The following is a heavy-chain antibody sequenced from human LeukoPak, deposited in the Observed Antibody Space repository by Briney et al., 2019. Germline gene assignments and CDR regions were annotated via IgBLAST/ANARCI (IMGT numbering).Heavy chain of an antibody. CDR2: ISSSGSTI. V-gene: IGHV3-48*03. CDR1: GFTFSSYE. Sequence: GGSLRLSCAASGFTFSSYEMNWVRQAPGKGLEWVSYISSSGSTIYYADSVKGRFTISRDNAKNSLYLQMNSLRADDTAVYYCARGPPRRLDYWGQGTLVTVSS. CDR3: ARGPPRRLDY. J-gene: IGHJ4*02.